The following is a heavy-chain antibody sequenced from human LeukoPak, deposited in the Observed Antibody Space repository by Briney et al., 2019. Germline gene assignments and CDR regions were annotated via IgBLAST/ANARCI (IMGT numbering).Heavy chain of an antibody. Sequence: GGSLRLACAASGFTFSSYWMYWVRQAPGKGLVWVSRIKSDGSSTNYADSVKGRFTISRDNAKNTLYLQMNSLRVEDTAVYYCTKGSLGAFDIWGQGTMVTVSS. D-gene: IGHD1-26*01. CDR1: GFTFSSYW. J-gene: IGHJ3*02. V-gene: IGHV3-74*01. CDR2: IKSDGSST. CDR3: TKGSLGAFDI.